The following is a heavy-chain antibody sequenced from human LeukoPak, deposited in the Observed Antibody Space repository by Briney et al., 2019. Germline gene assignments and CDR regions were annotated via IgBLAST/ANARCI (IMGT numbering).Heavy chain of an antibody. V-gene: IGHV3-30*18. CDR2: ISYDGSNK. Sequence: GGSLRLSCAASGFTFSSYGTHWVRQAPGKGLEWVAVISYDGSNKYYADSVKGRFTISRDNSKNTLYLQMNSLRAEDTAVYYCAKAIAVAGTPPDYWGQGTLVTVSS. CDR1: GFTFSSYG. J-gene: IGHJ4*02. D-gene: IGHD6-19*01. CDR3: AKAIAVAGTPPDY.